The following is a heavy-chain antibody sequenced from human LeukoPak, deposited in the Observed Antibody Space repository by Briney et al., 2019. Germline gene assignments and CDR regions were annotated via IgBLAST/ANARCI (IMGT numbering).Heavy chain of an antibody. CDR1: GFTFSSYG. J-gene: IGHJ3*02. Sequence: QAGGSLRLSCAASGFTFSSYGMHWARQAPGKGLEWVANIKQDGSEKYYVDSVKGRFTISRDNAKNSLYLQMNSLRAEDTAVYYCARKWRGAFDIWGQGTMVTVSS. D-gene: IGHD1-26*01. CDR3: ARKWRGAFDI. V-gene: IGHV3-7*01. CDR2: IKQDGSEK.